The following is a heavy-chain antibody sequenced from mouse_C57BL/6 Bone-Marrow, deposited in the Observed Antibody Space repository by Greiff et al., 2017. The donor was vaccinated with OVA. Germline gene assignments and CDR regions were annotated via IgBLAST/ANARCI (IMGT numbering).Heavy chain of an antibody. CDR2: IYPSDSET. Sequence: VQLQQPGAELVRPGSSVKLSCKASGYTFTSYWMHWVKQRPIQGLEWIGNIYPSDSETHYNQKFTDTATLTVDTSSTTAYMQLSSRTSEDSAVYYCARSCRQLRPAWFAYWGQGTLVTVSA. J-gene: IGHJ3*01. CDR3: ARSCRQLRPAWFAY. D-gene: IGHD3-2*02. V-gene: IGHV1-52*01. CDR1: GYTFTSYW.